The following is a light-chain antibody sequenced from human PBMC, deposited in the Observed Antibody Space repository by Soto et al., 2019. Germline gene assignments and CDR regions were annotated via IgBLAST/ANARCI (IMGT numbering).Light chain of an antibody. CDR3: QQSHRTPYT. CDR1: QDITVR. J-gene: IGKJ2*01. CDR2: DAS. Sequence: DIQMTQSPSSVSASVGDSVAVTCRASQDITVRLAWYQQKPGKAPKLLIYDASTLQSGVPPRFSGSGSGTEFTLTINSLQPEDFASYHCQQSHRTPYTFGQGTKLEI. V-gene: IGKV1-12*01.